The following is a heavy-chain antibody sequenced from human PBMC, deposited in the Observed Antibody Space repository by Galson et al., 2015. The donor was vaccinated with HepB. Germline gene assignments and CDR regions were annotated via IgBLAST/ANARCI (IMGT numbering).Heavy chain of an antibody. CDR2: ISSSGSAI. CDR1: GFTFSDYY. CDR3: ANSGYYRGYYYYYMDV. J-gene: IGHJ6*03. V-gene: IGHV3-11*01. D-gene: IGHD3-3*01. Sequence: SLRLSCAASGFTFSDYYMSWIRQAPGKGLEWVSYISSSGSAIYYADSVKGRFTISRDNAKNSLYLQMNSLRAEDTAVYYCANSGYYRGYYYYYMDVWGKGTTVTVSS.